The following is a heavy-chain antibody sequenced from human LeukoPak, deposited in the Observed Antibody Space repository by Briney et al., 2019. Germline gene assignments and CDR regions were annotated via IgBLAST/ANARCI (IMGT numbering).Heavy chain of an antibody. J-gene: IGHJ1*01. Sequence: GGSLRLSCATSGFSFSSYAMSWVRQAPGKGLEWVSAMSSSDDGRYYAASVRGRFTISRDNSKNTLFLQMNSLRAEDTALYYCARGSVQWFGEFQHWGQGTLVTVTS. CDR1: GFSFSSYA. D-gene: IGHD3-10*01. CDR3: ARGSVQWFGEFQH. V-gene: IGHV3-23*01. CDR2: MSSSDDGR.